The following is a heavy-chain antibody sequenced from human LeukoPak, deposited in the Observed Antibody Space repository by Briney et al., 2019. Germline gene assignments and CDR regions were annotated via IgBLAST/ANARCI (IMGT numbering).Heavy chain of an antibody. CDR1: GFTFSTYD. V-gene: IGHV3-13*04. CDR3: ARGDCSGGSCSSMDV. CDR2: INPAGDT. D-gene: IGHD2-15*01. Sequence: GGSLRLSCAASGFTFSTYDMHWVRQVTGKGLEWVSGINPAGDTYYPGSVKGRFTISREDAKNSFYLQMNSLRVGDTAVYYCARGDCSGGSCSSMDVCGQGTTVTVSS. J-gene: IGHJ6*02.